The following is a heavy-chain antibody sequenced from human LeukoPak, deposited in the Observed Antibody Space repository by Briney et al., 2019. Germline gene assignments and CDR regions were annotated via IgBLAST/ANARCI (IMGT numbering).Heavy chain of an antibody. CDR1: GFTFSNYW. CDR3: PYCSSTSCYAF. CDR2: INSDGSNT. D-gene: IGHD2-2*01. Sequence: SGGSLRLSCTASGFTFSNYWMHWVRQAPGKGLVWVSRINSDGSNTSYADSVKGRFTISRDNAKNTLYLQMNSLRAEDTAVYYCPYCSSTSCYAFWGQGTLVTVSS. V-gene: IGHV3-74*01. J-gene: IGHJ4*02.